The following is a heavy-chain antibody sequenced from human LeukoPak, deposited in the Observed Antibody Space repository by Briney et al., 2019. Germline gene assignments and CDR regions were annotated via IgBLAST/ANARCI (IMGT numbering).Heavy chain of an antibody. CDR3: VRIPNNAGFPNWFDP. D-gene: IGHD3-9*01. CDR2: ITSSSGNI. V-gene: IGHV3-21*01. CDR1: GFSFTYST. Sequence: GGSLRLSCAASGFSFTYSTMNWVRLAPGKGLEWVSSITSSSGNIYYSDSVRGRFTVSRDNAKNSQYLQMNSLIAEDSAVYYCVRIPNNAGFPNWFDPWGQGTLVSVSS. J-gene: IGHJ5*02.